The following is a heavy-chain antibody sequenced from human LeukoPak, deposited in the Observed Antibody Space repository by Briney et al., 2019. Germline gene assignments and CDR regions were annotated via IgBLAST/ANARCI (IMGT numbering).Heavy chain of an antibody. D-gene: IGHD4-11*01. CDR3: ARDHYSNQDLGDAFDI. J-gene: IGHJ3*02. CDR1: GDTYTSYD. V-gene: IGHV1-8*03. Sequence: ASVKGSCKTSGDTYTSYDINGVRQATGQGLEWMGWMNPNSGNTGYAQKFQGRVTITRNTSISTAYMELSSLRSEDTAVYYCARDHYSNQDLGDAFDIWGQGTMVTASS. CDR2: MNPNSGNT.